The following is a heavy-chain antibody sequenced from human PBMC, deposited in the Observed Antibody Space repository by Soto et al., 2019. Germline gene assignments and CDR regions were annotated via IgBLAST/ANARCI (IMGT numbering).Heavy chain of an antibody. J-gene: IGHJ6*02. V-gene: IGHV1-24*01. Sequence: ALVKVSCKVSGYTLTELSMHSVRQAPGKGLEWKGGFDPEDGETIYAQKFQGRVTMTEDTSTDTDYMELSSLRSEDTAVYYCATSLVWGSYRLYYYYYYGMDVWGHGTTVIVTS. CDR3: ATSLVWGSYRLYYYYYYGMDV. D-gene: IGHD3-16*02. CDR2: FDPEDGET. CDR1: GYTLTELS.